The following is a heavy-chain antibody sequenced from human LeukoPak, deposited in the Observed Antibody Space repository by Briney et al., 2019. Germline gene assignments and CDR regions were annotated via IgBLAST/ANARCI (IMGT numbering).Heavy chain of an antibody. V-gene: IGHV3-21*01. CDR3: ARDLIGTTRFDP. D-gene: IGHD1-20*01. J-gene: IGHJ5*02. CDR1: GFTFSSYW. Sequence: GGSLRLSCAASGFTFSSYWMSWVRQAPGKGLEWVSFITSSSGYIYYADSVKGRFTISRDNAKNSLYLQMNSLRAEDTAVYYCARDLIGTTRFDPWGQGTLVTVSS. CDR2: ITSSSGYI.